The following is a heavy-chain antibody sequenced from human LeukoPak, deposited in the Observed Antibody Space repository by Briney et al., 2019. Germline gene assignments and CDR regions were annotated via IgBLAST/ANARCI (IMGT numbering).Heavy chain of an antibody. CDR3: ARDWGDDSSGYYYWGAFDI. D-gene: IGHD3-22*01. CDR2: ISGSGGST. V-gene: IGHV3-23*01. J-gene: IGHJ3*02. CDR1: GFTFSSYA. Sequence: GGSLRLSCTASGFTFSSYAMNWVRQAPGKGLEWVSGISGSGGSTYYADSVKGRFTISRDNSKNTLYLQMNSLRAEDTAVYYCARDWGDDSSGYYYWGAFDIWGQGTMVTVSS.